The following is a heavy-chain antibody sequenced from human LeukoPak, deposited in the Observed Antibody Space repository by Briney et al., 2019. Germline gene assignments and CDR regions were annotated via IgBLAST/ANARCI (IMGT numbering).Heavy chain of an antibody. D-gene: IGHD3-3*01. CDR2: INPNSGGT. CDR1: GYTFTGYY. V-gene: IGHV1-2*02. CDR3: ARDKSQMLGRYYNFWSGFFDP. J-gene: IGHJ5*02. Sequence: GASVKVSCKASGYTFTGYYMHWVRQAPGQGLEWMGWINPNSGGTNYAQKFQGRVTMTRDTSISTAYMELSRLRSDDTAVYYCARDKSQMLGRYYNFWSGFFDPWGQGTLVTVSS.